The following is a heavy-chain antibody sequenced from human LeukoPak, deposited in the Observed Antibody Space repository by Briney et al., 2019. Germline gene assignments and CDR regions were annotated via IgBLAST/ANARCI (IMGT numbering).Heavy chain of an antibody. Sequence: GGSLRLSCAASGFTFSSYGMHWVRQAPGKGLEWVAVISYDGSNNYYADSVKGRFTISRDNSKNTLYLQMNSLRAEDTAVYYCANAGDDSSGYYPDYWGQGTLVTVSS. CDR1: GFTFSSYG. D-gene: IGHD3-22*01. CDR3: ANAGDDSSGYYPDY. J-gene: IGHJ4*02. CDR2: ISYDGSNN. V-gene: IGHV3-30*18.